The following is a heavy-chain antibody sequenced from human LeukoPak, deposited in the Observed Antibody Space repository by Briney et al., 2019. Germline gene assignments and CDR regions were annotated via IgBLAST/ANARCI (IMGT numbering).Heavy chain of an antibody. D-gene: IGHD5-12*01. CDR2: ISSSSSYI. Sequence: GGSLRLSCAASGFTFSSYSMNWVRQAPGKGLEWVSSISSSSSYIYYADSVKGRFTISRDNAKNSLYLQMNSLRADDTAVYYCARDKGLRFADYWGQGTLVTVSS. V-gene: IGHV3-21*01. CDR1: GFTFSSYS. CDR3: ARDKGLRFADY. J-gene: IGHJ4*02.